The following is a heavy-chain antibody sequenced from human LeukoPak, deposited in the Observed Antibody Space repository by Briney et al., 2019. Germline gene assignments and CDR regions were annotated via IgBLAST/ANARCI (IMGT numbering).Heavy chain of an antibody. J-gene: IGHJ4*02. Sequence: SETLSLTCTVSGGSISSSSYYWGWIRQPPGKGLEWIGSIYYSGSTYYNPSLKSRVTISVDTSKNQFSLKLSSVTAADTAVYYCAKIMVRGAIRYFDYWSQGTLVTVSS. CDR2: IYYSGST. CDR1: GGSISSSSYY. D-gene: IGHD3-10*01. CDR3: AKIMVRGAIRYFDY. V-gene: IGHV4-39*01.